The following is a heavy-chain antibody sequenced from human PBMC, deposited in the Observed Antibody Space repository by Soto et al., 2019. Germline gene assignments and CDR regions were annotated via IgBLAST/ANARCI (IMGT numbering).Heavy chain of an antibody. V-gene: IGHV3-48*03. Sequence: GSLRLSCAASGFTFSSYEMNWVRQAPGKGLEWVSYISSSGSTIYYADSVKGRFTISRDNAKNSLYLQMNSLRAEDTAVYYCARAAQSPLNWFDPWGQGTLVTVSS. CDR3: ARAAQSPLNWFDP. J-gene: IGHJ5*02. CDR1: GFTFSSYE. CDR2: ISSSGSTI.